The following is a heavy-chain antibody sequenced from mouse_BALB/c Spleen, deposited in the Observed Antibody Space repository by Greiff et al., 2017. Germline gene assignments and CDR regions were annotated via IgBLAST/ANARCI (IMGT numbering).Heavy chain of an antibody. CDR3: ARHHYDYDSWFAY. CDR1: GFTFSSYG. V-gene: IGHV5-6*01. Sequence: EVKLMESGGDLVKPGGSLKLSCAASGFTFSSYGMSWVRQTPDKRLEWVATISSGGSYTYYPDSVKGRFTISRDNAKNTLYLQMSSLKSEDTAMYYCARHHYDYDSWFAYWGQGTLVTVSA. D-gene: IGHD2-4*01. CDR2: ISSGGSYT. J-gene: IGHJ3*01.